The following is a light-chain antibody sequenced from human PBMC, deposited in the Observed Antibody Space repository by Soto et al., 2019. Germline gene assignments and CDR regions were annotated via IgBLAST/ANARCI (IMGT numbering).Light chain of an antibody. J-gene: IGKJ1*01. CDR3: QQLSSYPVT. V-gene: IGKV1-9*01. CDR1: QDIGIY. CDR2: AAS. Sequence: IQLTQSPSSLCASVGDRVSITCRASQDIGIYLAWYQQKPGKAPNLLMYAASSLQRGVPSRFSGSGSGTDFTLTIRSLQPEDFATYHCQQLSSYPVTFGQGTKVELK.